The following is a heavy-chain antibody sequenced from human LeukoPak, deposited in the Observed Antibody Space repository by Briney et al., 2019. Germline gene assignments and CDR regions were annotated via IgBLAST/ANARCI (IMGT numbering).Heavy chain of an antibody. CDR3: ARQRLTVTTFRFDP. CDR1: GGSISSYY. Sequence: SSETLSLTCTVSGGSISSYYCSWIRQPPGKGLEWIGYMYYSGSTNYNPSLKSRVTISVDMSKNQFSLKLSSVTAADTAVYYCARQRLTVTTFRFDPWGQGTLVTVSP. D-gene: IGHD4-17*01. CDR2: MYYSGST. V-gene: IGHV4-59*08. J-gene: IGHJ5*02.